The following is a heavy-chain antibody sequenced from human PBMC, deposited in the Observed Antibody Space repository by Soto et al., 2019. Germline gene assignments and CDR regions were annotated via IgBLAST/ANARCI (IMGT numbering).Heavy chain of an antibody. J-gene: IGHJ5*02. CDR3: ARVVVVAATPEWFDP. CDR2: IYHSGST. CDR1: GGSISSGGYS. D-gene: IGHD2-15*01. Sequence: SETLSLTCTVSGGSISSGGYSWSWIRQPPGKGLEWIGYIYHSGSTYYNPSLKSRVTMSVDTSKNQFSLKLSSVTAADTAVYYCARVVVVAATPEWFDPWGQGTLVTVSS. V-gene: IGHV4-30-2*05.